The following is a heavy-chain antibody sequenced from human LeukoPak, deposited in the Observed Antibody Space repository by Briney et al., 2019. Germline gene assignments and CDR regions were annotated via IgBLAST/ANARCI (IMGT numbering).Heavy chain of an antibody. D-gene: IGHD3-22*01. J-gene: IGHJ4*02. CDR3: ATNYYDSSGYFPDFDY. Sequence: GGSLRLSCTASGFTFSSYAMDWVRQAPVKGLEWVSTISGSGRNTYYADSVKGRFTISRDNSKNTLYLQMNSLRAEDTALYYCATNYYDSSGYFPDFDYWGQGALVSVSS. CDR2: ISGSGRNT. V-gene: IGHV3-23*01. CDR1: GFTFSSYA.